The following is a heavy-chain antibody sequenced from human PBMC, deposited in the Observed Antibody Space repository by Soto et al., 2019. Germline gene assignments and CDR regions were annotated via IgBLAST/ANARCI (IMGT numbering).Heavy chain of an antibody. Sequence: VQLVESGGGLVQPGRSLRLSCAASGFTFDDYAMHWVRQAPGKGLEWVSGISWNSGSIGYADSVKGRFTISRDNAKNSLYLQMNSLRAEDTALYYCAKGSSSGGGYYFDYWGQGTLVTVSS. CDR2: ISWNSGSI. CDR3: AKGSSSGGGYYFDY. V-gene: IGHV3-9*01. CDR1: GFTFDDYA. D-gene: IGHD6-19*01. J-gene: IGHJ4*02.